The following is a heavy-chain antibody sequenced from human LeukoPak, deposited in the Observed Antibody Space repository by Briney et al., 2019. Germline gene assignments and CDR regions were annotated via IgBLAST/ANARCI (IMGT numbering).Heavy chain of an antibody. J-gene: IGHJ4*02. V-gene: IGHV1-2*02. D-gene: IGHD6-6*01. CDR2: INPNSGGT. Sequence: ASVKVSCKASGYTFTGYYMHWVRQAPGQGLEWMGWINPNSGGTNYAQKFQGRVTMTRDTSISTAYMELSRLRSDDTAVYYSAREEYSSSSFFDYWGQGTLVTVSS. CDR3: AREEYSSSSFFDY. CDR1: GYTFTGYY.